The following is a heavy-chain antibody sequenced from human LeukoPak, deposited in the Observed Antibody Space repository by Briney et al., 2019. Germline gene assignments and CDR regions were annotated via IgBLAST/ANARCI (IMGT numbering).Heavy chain of an antibody. CDR3: ARLAAAGPIYYYYGMDV. D-gene: IGHD6-13*01. V-gene: IGHV3-30-3*01. CDR2: ISYDGSNK. CDR1: GFTFSSYA. Sequence: PGRSLRLSCAASGFTFSSYAMHWVRQAPGKGLEWVAVISYDGSNKYYADSVKGRLTISRDNSKNTLYLQMNSLRAEDTAVYYCARLAAAGPIYYYYGMDVWGQGTTVTVSS. J-gene: IGHJ6*02.